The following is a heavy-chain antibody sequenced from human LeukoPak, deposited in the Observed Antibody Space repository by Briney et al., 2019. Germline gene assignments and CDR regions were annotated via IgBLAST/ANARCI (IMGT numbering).Heavy chain of an antibody. CDR1: GFSFSGHW. D-gene: IGHD3-3*01. Sequence: GGSLRLSCTASGFSFSGHWMHWARQLPGKGLVWVSRISPTGSTTSYADSVKGRFTVSRDNSKNTLYLQMNSLRAEDTAVYYCARDQLDDITIFGDNWFDPWGQGTLVTVSS. CDR3: ARDQLDDITIFGDNWFDP. V-gene: IGHV3-74*01. J-gene: IGHJ5*02. CDR2: ISPTGSTT.